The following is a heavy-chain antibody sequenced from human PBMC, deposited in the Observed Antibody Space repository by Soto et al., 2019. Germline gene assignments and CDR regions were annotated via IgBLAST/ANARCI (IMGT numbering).Heavy chain of an antibody. Sequence: QVQLQESGPGLVKPSQTLSLTCTVSGGSISSGGYYWSWIRQHPGKGLEWIGYIFYSGTTYYNPSLKRLLTLSVDTSKCQFSLKLDSMNAAHTPVHYTARSVDPWGQGTLATVSS. J-gene: IGHJ5*02. CDR1: GGSISSGGYY. CDR3: ARSVDP. CDR2: IFYSGTT. V-gene: IGHV4-31*01.